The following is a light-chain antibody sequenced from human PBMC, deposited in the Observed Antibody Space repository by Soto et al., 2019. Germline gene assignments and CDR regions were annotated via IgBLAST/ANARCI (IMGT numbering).Light chain of an antibody. CDR1: QSISHY. CDR3: QQRSNWPLT. V-gene: IGKV3-11*01. CDR2: DAS. J-gene: IGKJ4*01. Sequence: EIVLTQSPDTLSLSPGERATLSCRASQSISHYLAWYQRKLGQPPRLLIYDASNRASGIPARFSGSGSGTDFTLTISSLEPEDFAVYYCQQRSNWPLTFGGGTKVDIK.